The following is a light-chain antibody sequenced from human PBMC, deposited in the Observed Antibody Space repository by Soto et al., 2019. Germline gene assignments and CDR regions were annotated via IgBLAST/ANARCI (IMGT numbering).Light chain of an antibody. CDR1: QSVGRY. V-gene: IGKV3-11*01. CDR2: DTS. Sequence: EIVLTQSPATLSLSPGERGTLSCRASQSVGRYLAWYQHKPGQPPRLLIYDTSNGAPGTPGRFGGSGSGTDFTLTISSLEPEDFAVYYCVQRSVWPWTVGQGTKVEVK. J-gene: IGKJ1*01. CDR3: VQRSVWPWT.